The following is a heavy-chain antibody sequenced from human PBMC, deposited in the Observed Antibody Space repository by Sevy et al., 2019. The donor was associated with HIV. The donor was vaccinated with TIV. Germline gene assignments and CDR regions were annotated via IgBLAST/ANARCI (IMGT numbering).Heavy chain of an antibody. CDR1: GFTFSSYW. D-gene: IGHD5-18*01. J-gene: IGHJ4*02. V-gene: IGHV3-7*01. CDR2: MKEDGSEK. CDR3: VREGLGGFSYSLDC. Sequence: LSLTCAASGFTFSSYWMSWVRQAPGKGLEWVATMKEDGSEKSYVDSVKGRFTISRDNAKNSLYLQMNSLRVDDTALYYCVREGLGGFSYSLDCWGQGTLVTVSS.